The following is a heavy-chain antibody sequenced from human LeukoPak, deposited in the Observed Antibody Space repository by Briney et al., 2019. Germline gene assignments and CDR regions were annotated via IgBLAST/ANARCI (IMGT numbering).Heavy chain of an antibody. V-gene: IGHV4-31*03. CDR3: ARDRGSGDRSGYYGWYYFDY. CDR2: IYYSGST. D-gene: IGHD3-22*01. J-gene: IGHJ4*02. CDR1: GGSISSGGYY. Sequence: PSETLSLTCTVSGGSISSGGYYWSWIRQHPGKGLEWIGYIYYSGSTYYNPSLKSRVTISVDTSKNQFSLKLSSVTAADAAVYYCARDRGSGDRSGYYGWYYFDYWGQGTLVTVSS.